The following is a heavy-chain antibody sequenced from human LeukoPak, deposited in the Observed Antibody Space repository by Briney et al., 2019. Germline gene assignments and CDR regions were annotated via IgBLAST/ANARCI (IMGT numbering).Heavy chain of an antibody. CDR1: GFNFVGYG. V-gene: IGHV3-33*01. J-gene: IGHJ4*02. CDR2: IWYDGSKP. CDR3: ARAAHCTSGSCYDGPGDY. Sequence: PGGSLTLSRAPSGFNFVGYGMHWVRHPPGKGLEWVALIWYDGSKPYYAESVKGRLTISRHNSKNTLYSQMNSLRAEDTAVYFCARAAHCTSGSCYDGPGDYWGQGTLVTVSS. D-gene: IGHD2-15*01.